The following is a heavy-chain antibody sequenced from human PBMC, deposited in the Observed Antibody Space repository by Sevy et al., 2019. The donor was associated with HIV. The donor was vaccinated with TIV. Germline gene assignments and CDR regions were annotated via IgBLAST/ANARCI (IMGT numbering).Heavy chain of an antibody. J-gene: IGHJ4*02. V-gene: IGHV4-34*01. CDR3: VRQDLATAAPRPY. CDR1: GEPFSGYY. CDR2: INHSGIT. Sequence: SETLSLTCTVHGEPFSGYYWSWIRQPPGKVLEWIGEINHSGITHYNPSLKSRVTLSVDTSKNHFSLKLSSVTAADTAVYYCVRQDLATAAPRPYWGQGSLVTVSS. D-gene: IGHD6-6*01.